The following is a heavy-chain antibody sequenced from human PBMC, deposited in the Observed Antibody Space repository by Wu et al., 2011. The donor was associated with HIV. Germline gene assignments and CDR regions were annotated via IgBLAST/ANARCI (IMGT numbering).Heavy chain of an antibody. J-gene: IGHJ6*03. D-gene: IGHD2/OR15-2a*01. Sequence: EVKKPGSSVKVSCKASGGTFNGHAMSWVRQAPGQGLEWMGGMVPMFGRQDYAQKFRGQSQDYSGKSQTIAYMELSSLRSDDTAVYYCARSGVSAEYYFYYMNDWGKGTTVTVPS. CDR2: MVPMFGRQ. V-gene: IGHV1-69*06. CDR1: GGTFNGHA. CDR3: ARSGVSAEYYFYYMND.